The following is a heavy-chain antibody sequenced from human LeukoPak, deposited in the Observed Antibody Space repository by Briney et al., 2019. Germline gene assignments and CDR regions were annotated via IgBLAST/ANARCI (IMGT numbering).Heavy chain of an antibody. CDR1: GFIFSNYA. Sequence: GGSLRLSCAASGFIFSNYAMSWVRQAPGKGLEWVSAISGSGGSTYYAISVKGRFTVSRDNSRNTLYLQMNSLRAEDTAVYYCAKGYSTFDYWGQGTLVTVSS. V-gene: IGHV3-23*01. CDR3: AKGYSTFDY. D-gene: IGHD4-11*01. J-gene: IGHJ4*02. CDR2: ISGSGGST.